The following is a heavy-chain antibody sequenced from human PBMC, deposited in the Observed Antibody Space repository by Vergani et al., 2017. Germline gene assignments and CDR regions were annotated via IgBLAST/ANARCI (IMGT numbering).Heavy chain of an antibody. V-gene: IGHV4-31*03. CDR1: GGSISSGGYY. Sequence: QVQLQESGPGLVKPSQTLSLTCTVSGGSISSGGYYWSWIRQHPGKGLEWIGYIYYSGSTYYNPSLKSRVTISVDTSKNQFSLKLSSVTAADTAVYYCARDGRYGSGSYLGRHDAFDIWGQGTTVTVSS. D-gene: IGHD3-10*01. J-gene: IGHJ3*02. CDR2: IYYSGST. CDR3: ARDGRYGSGSYLGRHDAFDI.